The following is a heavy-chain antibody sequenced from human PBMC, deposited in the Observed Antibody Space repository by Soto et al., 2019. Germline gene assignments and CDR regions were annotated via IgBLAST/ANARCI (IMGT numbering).Heavy chain of an antibody. CDR3: ARGLWNNWNYPIHYYYYGMDV. J-gene: IGHJ6*02. CDR1: GFTFSSYA. CDR2: ISYDGSNK. V-gene: IGHV3-30-3*01. Sequence: LRLSCAASGFTFSSYAMHWVRQAPGKGLEWVAVISYDGSNKYYADSVKGRFTISRDNSKNTLYLQMNSLRAEDTAVYYCARGLWNNWNYPIHYYYYGMDVWGQGTTVTVSS. D-gene: IGHD1-7*01.